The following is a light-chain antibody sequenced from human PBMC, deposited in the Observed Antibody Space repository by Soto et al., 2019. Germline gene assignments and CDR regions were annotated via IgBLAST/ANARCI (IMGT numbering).Light chain of an antibody. V-gene: IGLV2-14*03. Sequence: QSALTQPASVSGSPGQSIAISCTGTASDVGGYGNLSWYQQHPGRAPKLIIYDVNYRPSGVSDRFSASKSDNTASLTISGLQSEDEADYYCSSSSGRSYIVLFGGGTKVTVL. CDR1: ASDVGGYGN. CDR2: DVN. CDR3: SSSSGRSYIVL. J-gene: IGLJ2*01.